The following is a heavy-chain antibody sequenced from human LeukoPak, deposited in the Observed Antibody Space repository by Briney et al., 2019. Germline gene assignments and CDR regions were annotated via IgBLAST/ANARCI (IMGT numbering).Heavy chain of an antibody. V-gene: IGHV3-30*09. CDR3: ARDRGTSSWYSDY. D-gene: IGHD6-13*01. CDR1: GFTFSSYA. J-gene: IGHJ4*02. CDR2: ISYHGSNQ. Sequence: GGSLRLSCTASGFTFSSYAMHWVCQAPGKGLEWVAVISYHGSNQYYADSVRGRFAISRDSSRNTLYLQMNSLRAEDTAVHFCARDRGTSSWYSDYWGQGTLVTVSS.